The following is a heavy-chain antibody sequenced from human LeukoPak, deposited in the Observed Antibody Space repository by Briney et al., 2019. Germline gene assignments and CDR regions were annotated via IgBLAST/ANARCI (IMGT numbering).Heavy chain of an antibody. V-gene: IGHV4-61*02. CDR3: ARNGQLLSDNNWFDP. CDR1: GASITSGSYY. Sequence: SETLSLTCTVSGASITSGSYYWSWIRQPAGKGLAWIGRIYTSGSTNYNPSLKSRVTISVDTSNNQFSLKLRSVTAADTAVYYCARNGQLLSDNNWFDPWGQGTLVTVSS. CDR2: IYTSGST. J-gene: IGHJ5*02. D-gene: IGHD2-2*01.